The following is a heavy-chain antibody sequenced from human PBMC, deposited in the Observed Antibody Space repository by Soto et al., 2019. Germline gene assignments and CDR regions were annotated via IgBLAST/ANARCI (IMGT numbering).Heavy chain of an antibody. CDR1: GFTFSSYA. Sequence: EVQLLESGGGLVQPGGSLRLSCAASGFTFSSYAMSWVRQAPGKGLQWVSAISGSGGSTYYADSVKGRFTISRDNSKNTLYLQMNSLRAEDTAVYYCEKLVVVAANPSDAFDIWGQGTMVTVSS. D-gene: IGHD2-15*01. J-gene: IGHJ3*02. V-gene: IGHV3-23*01. CDR2: ISGSGGST. CDR3: EKLVVVAANPSDAFDI.